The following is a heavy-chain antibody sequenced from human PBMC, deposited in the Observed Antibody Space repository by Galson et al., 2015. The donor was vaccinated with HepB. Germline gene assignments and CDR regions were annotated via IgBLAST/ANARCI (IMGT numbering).Heavy chain of an antibody. CDR1: GFSFNDYA. CDR3: ATYDFWSGRDVFDI. V-gene: IGHV3-69-1*01. Sequence: SLRLSCAASGFSFNDYAMNWVRQAPGKGLEWVSCISADFHLYYADSVKGRFTISRDSAKNSLYLQMNSLRVEDTAVYYCATYDFWSGRDVFDIWGQGTMVTVSS. CDR2: ISADFHL. D-gene: IGHD3-3*01. J-gene: IGHJ3*02.